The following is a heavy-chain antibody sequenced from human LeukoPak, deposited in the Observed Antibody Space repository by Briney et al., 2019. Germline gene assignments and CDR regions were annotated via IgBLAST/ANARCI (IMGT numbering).Heavy chain of an antibody. CDR2: ISKSSSST. D-gene: IGHD3-10*01. V-gene: IGHV3-11*05. CDR3: ARVRSSGSPLDY. CDR1: GFTFSDYY. Sequence: GGSLILSCAASGFTFSDYYMSWIRRDLGRGREWVSYISKSSSSTNYADSLKGRFSISRDNAKNSLYLQLNSLTVEDTAVYYCARVRSSGSPLDYWGQGTLVTVSS. J-gene: IGHJ4*02.